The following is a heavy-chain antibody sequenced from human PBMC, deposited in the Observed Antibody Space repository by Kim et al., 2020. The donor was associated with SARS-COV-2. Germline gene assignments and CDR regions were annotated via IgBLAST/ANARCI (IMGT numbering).Heavy chain of an antibody. J-gene: IGHJ3*02. D-gene: IGHD6-13*01. CDR1: GFTFSSYG. Sequence: GGSLRLSCAASGFTFSSYGMHWVRQAPGKGLEWVAVISYDGSNKYYADSVKGRFTISRDNSKNTLYLQMNSLRAEDTAVYYCAKIAAAGNPMGDDAFDIWGQGTMVTVSS. V-gene: IGHV3-30*18. CDR3: AKIAAAGNPMGDDAFDI. CDR2: ISYDGSNK.